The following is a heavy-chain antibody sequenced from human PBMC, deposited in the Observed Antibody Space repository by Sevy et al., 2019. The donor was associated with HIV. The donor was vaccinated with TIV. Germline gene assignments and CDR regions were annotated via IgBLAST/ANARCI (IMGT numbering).Heavy chain of an antibody. Sequence: ASVQVSCKASGYTFTGYYMHWVRQAPGQGLEWMGRINPNSGGTNYAQKFQGRVTMTRETSISTAYMELSRLRSDDTAVYYCARTSSEYGMDVWGQGTTVTVSS. CDR1: GYTFTGYY. V-gene: IGHV1-2*06. J-gene: IGHJ6*02. CDR3: ARTSSEYGMDV. CDR2: INPNSGGT. D-gene: IGHD2-2*01.